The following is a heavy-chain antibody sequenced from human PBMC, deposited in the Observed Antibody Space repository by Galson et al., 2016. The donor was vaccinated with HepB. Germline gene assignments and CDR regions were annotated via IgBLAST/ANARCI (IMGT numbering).Heavy chain of an antibody. J-gene: IGHJ4*02. CDR3: AKDYSSGWFGAGGFEH. Sequence: SLRLSCAASGFTLSNYVMSWVRQAPGKGLEWVSGISWNSGSSGYADSVKGRFTVSRDNAKNSLYLQMNSLRAEDTAFYFCAKDYSSGWFGAGGFEHWGQGTLVTVSS. CDR2: ISWNSGSS. V-gene: IGHV3-9*01. D-gene: IGHD6-19*01. CDR1: GFTLSNYV.